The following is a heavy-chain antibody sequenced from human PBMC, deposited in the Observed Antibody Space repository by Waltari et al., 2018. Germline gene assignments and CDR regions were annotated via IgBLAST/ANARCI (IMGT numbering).Heavy chain of an antibody. CDR1: GFTFTSSA. Sequence: QMQLVQSGPEVKKPGTSVKVSCKASGFTFTSSAVQWVRQARGQRLEWIGWIVVGSGNTNYAQKFQERVTITRDMSTSTAYMELSSLRSEDTAVYYCAADDGITIFGVVHPDAFDIWGQGTMVTVSS. J-gene: IGHJ3*02. V-gene: IGHV1-58*01. D-gene: IGHD3-3*01. CDR2: IVVGSGNT. CDR3: AADDGITIFGVVHPDAFDI.